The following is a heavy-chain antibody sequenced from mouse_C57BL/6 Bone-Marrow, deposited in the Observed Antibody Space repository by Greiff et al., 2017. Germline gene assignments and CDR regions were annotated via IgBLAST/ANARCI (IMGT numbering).Heavy chain of an antibody. J-gene: IGHJ3*01. V-gene: IGHV5-4*01. CDR3: ARPWGGFAY. D-gene: IGHD4-1*01. Sequence: DVQLVESGGGLVKPGGSLKLSCAASGFTFSSYAMSWVRQTPEKRLEWVATISDGGSYTYYPDNVKGRFTISRDNAKNNLYLQMSHLKSEDTAMYYCARPWGGFAYWGQGTLVTVSA. CDR2: ISDGGSYT. CDR1: GFTFSSYA.